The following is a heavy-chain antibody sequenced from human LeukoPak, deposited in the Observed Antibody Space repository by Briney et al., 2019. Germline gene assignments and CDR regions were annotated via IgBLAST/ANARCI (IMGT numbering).Heavy chain of an antibody. J-gene: IGHJ2*01. CDR2: IRSKANSYAT. CDR1: GFTFSGSA. CDR3: TRHLRYGDDWYFDL. D-gene: IGHD4-17*01. V-gene: IGHV3-73*01. Sequence: GGSLRLSCAASGFTFSGSAMHWVRQASGKGLEWVGRIRSKANSYATAYAASVKGRFTVSRDDSKNTAYLQMNSLKTEDTAVYYCTRHLRYGDDWYFDLWGRGTLVTVSS.